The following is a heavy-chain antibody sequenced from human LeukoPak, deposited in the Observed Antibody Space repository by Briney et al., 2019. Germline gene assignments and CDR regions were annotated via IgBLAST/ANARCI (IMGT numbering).Heavy chain of an antibody. V-gene: IGHV3-23*01. D-gene: IGHD3-22*01. Sequence: GGSLRLSCAASGFTFSSYAMSWVRQAPGKGLEWVSAISGSGGSTYYADSVKGRFTISRDNSKNTLYLQMNSLRAEDTAVYYCAKDTHGGSSGYYCGFDYWGQGTLVTVSS. CDR2: ISGSGGST. CDR3: AKDTHGGSSGYYCGFDY. J-gene: IGHJ4*02. CDR1: GFTFSSYA.